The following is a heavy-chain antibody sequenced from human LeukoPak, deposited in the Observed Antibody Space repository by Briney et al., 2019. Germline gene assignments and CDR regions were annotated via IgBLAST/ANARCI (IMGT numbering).Heavy chain of an antibody. CDR2: INPSGGGT. D-gene: IGHD3-22*01. V-gene: IGHV1-46*01. CDR3: ARNYYYTAGHFGY. Sequence: GASVKVSCKASGYTFASYYMHWVRQAPGQGLEWVGIINPSGGGTTYAQKFRGRVTMTRDTSTGTVFMELSSLRSDDTAVYFCARNYYYTAGHFGYWGQGTLVTVSS. CDR1: GYTFASYY. J-gene: IGHJ4*02.